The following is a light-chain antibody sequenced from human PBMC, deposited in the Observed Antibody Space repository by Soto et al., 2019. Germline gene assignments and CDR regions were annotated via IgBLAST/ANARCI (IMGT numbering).Light chain of an antibody. CDR3: QQYDNLPLT. Sequence: EIKVSQSPSSLSASVGDRVTITCQASQDISNYLNWYQQKPGKAPKLLIYDASNLEVGVPSRFSGSGSGTDFTFTISSLQPEDIATYYCQQYDNLPLTFAGGTKVDIK. J-gene: IGKJ4*01. CDR1: QDISNY. V-gene: IGKV1-33*01. CDR2: DAS.